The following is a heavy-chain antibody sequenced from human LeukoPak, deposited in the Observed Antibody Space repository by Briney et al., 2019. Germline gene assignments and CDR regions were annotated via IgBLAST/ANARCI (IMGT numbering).Heavy chain of an antibody. CDR2: ISWNSGSI. CDR3: ARDGVANSEGWFDP. D-gene: IGHD1-1*01. Sequence: GRSLRLSCAASGFTFDDYAMHWVRQAPGKGLEWVSGISWNSGSIGYADSVKGRFTISRDNAKNSLYLQMNSLRAEDTALYYCARDGVANSEGWFDPWGQGTLVTVSS. CDR1: GFTFDDYA. J-gene: IGHJ5*02. V-gene: IGHV3-9*01.